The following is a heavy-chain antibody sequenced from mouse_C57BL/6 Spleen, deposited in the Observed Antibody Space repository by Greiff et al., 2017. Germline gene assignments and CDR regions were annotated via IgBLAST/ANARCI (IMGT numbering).Heavy chain of an antibody. CDR3: ARGDGYYPYWYFDV. V-gene: IGHV1-50*01. CDR1: GYTFTSYW. D-gene: IGHD2-3*01. Sequence: QVQLQQPGAELVKPGASVKLSCKASGYTFTSYWMQWVKQRPGQGLAWIGEIDPSDSYTNYNQKFKGKATLTVDTSSSTAYMQLSSRTAEDSADYYCARGDGYYPYWYFDVWGTGTTVTVSS. J-gene: IGHJ1*03. CDR2: IDPSDSYT.